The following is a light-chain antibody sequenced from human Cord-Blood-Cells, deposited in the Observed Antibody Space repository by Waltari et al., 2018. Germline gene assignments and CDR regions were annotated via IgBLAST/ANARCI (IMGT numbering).Light chain of an antibody. J-gene: IGLJ3*02. V-gene: IGLV2-14*03. Sequence: QSALTQPPSVSGSPGPSLTCPCPGTSRDVGGSNYASWYQQHPGKAPKLMIYDVSNRPSGVSNRFSGSKSGNTASLTISGLQAEDEADYYCSSYTSSSTLVFGGGTKLTVL. CDR3: SSYTSSSTLV. CDR1: SRDVGGSNY. CDR2: DVS.